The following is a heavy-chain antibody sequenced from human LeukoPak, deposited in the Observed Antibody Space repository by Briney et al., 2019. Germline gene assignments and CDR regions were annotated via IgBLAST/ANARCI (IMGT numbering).Heavy chain of an antibody. Sequence: GGSLRLSCAASGFTFSSYAMSWVRQAPGKGLEWVSAISGSGGSTYYADSVKGRFTISRDNSKHTLYLQMNSLRAEDTAVYYCAREGVVVAATGAFDPWGQGTLVTVSS. D-gene: IGHD2-15*01. CDR2: ISGSGGST. J-gene: IGHJ5*02. V-gene: IGHV3-23*01. CDR3: AREGVVVAATGAFDP. CDR1: GFTFSSYA.